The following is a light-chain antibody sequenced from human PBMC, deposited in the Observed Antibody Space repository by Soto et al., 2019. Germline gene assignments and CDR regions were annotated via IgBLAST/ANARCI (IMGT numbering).Light chain of an antibody. CDR1: QSVSSH. CDR2: DAS. V-gene: IGKV3-11*01. CDR3: QQRSNWLELT. Sequence: EIVLTQSPATLSLSPGERATLSCRASQSVSSHLAWYQQKPGQAPRLLIYDASNRATDIPARFSGSGSGTDFTLTISSLEPEDFAVYYCQQRSNWLELTFGGGTKVEIK. J-gene: IGKJ4*01.